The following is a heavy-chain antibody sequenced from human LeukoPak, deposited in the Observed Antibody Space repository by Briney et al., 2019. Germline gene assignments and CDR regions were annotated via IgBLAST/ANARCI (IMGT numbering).Heavy chain of an antibody. D-gene: IGHD6-19*01. CDR3: ARGGGYSSAIVVGY. CDR1: GGSISSSSYY. V-gene: IGHV4-39*01. CDR2: IYYSGST. Sequence: NPSETLSLTCSVSGGSISSSSYYWGWIRQPPGKELEWIGSIYYSGSTYYNPSLKSRVTISVDTSKNQFSLKLSSVTAADTAVYYCARGGGYSSAIVVGYWGQGTLVTVSS. J-gene: IGHJ4*02.